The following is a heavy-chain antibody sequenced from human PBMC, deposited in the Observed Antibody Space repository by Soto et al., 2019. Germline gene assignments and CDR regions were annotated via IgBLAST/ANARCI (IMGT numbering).Heavy chain of an antibody. V-gene: IGHV3-30*03. CDR3: AGALENPYFYYGLNV. D-gene: IGHD1-1*01. Sequence: QGQLVESGGGVVQPGRSLRLSCAASGFSFSSYGMEWVRLAPGKGLEWVAATTYDRGIKHYVDSVKGRFTISRDNSKNTLYLQMNSLRVEDTATYYCAGALENPYFYYGLNVWGQGTTVTVSS. J-gene: IGHJ6*02. CDR1: GFSFSSYG. CDR2: TTYDRGIK.